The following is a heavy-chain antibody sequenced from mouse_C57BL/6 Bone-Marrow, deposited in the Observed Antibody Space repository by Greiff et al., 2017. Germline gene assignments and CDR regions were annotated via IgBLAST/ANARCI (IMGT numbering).Heavy chain of an antibody. D-gene: IGHD1-1*01. V-gene: IGHV14-3*01. CDR3: ARSSTVVAEAMDY. J-gene: IGHJ4*01. CDR1: GFNIKNTY. CDR2: IDPANGNT. Sequence: LVESVAELVRPGASVKLSCTASGFNIKNTYMHWVKQRPEQGLEWIGRIDPANGNTKYAPKFQGKATITADTSSNTAYLQLSSLTSEDTAIYYCARSSTVVAEAMDYWGQGTSVTVSS.